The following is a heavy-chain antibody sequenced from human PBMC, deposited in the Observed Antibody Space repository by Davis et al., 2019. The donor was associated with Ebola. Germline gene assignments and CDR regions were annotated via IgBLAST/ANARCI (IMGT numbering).Heavy chain of an antibody. CDR1: RYTFPDYY. CDR2: INPNRCGT. D-gene: IGHD6-13*01. V-gene: IGHV1-2*02. J-gene: IGHJ5*02. Sequence: SVKVSCKASRYTFPDYYMHWVRQAPAQGLEWMGWINPNRCGTNYAQKFQGKVNMTRDTFISTAYMELSRLSSDDTAVYYCARDRIAEAGNSGWTWFDPWGQGTLVTVSS. CDR3: ARDRIAEAGNSGWTWFDP.